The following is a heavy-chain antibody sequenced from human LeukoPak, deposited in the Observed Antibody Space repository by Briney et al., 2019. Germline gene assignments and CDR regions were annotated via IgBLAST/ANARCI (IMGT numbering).Heavy chain of an antibody. CDR1: GFTFSSYA. CDR2: ISGSDGST. D-gene: IGHD2-2*01. CDR3: EEQLGVVGCYYYYMDV. V-gene: IGHV3-23*01. J-gene: IGHJ6*03. Sequence: GGSLRLSCAASGFTFSSYAMHWVRQAPGKGLEWVSAISGSDGSTYYADSVKGRFTISRDNSKNTLYLQMNSLRAEDTAVYYWEEQLGVVGCYYYYMDVWGKGTTVTVSS.